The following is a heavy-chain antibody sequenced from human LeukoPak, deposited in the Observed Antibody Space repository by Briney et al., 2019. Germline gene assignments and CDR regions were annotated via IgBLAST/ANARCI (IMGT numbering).Heavy chain of an antibody. D-gene: IGHD3-10*01. V-gene: IGHV3-48*01. Sequence: GGSLRLSCAASGFTFSSYSMNWVRQAPGKGLEWVSYISSSSSTIYYADSVKGRFTISRDNSKNTLYLQMNSLRAEDTAVYYCAKTFFTWFGHYYFDYWGQGTLVTVSS. CDR1: GFTFSSYS. CDR3: AKTFFTWFGHYYFDY. CDR2: ISSSSSTI. J-gene: IGHJ4*02.